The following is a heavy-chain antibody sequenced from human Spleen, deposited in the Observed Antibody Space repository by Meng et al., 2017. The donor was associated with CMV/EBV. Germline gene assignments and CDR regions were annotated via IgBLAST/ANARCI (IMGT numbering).Heavy chain of an antibody. CDR1: GFTVSSNY. J-gene: IGHJ4*03. V-gene: IGHV3-53*01. Sequence: GESLKISCAASGFTVSSNYMSWVRQAPGKGLEWVSVIYSGGSTYYADSVKGRFTITRDNSKNTLYFQLNSLRAEDTAVYYCARGRKESGWYYFDSWGQGTTVTVSS. CDR3: ARGRKESGWYYFDS. D-gene: IGHD6-19*01. CDR2: IYSGGST.